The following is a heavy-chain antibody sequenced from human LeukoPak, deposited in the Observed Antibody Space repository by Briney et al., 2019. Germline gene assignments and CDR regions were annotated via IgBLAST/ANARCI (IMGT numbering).Heavy chain of an antibody. CDR2: ISPTDSDT. V-gene: IGHV5-51*01. CDR1: GYSFTTYW. J-gene: IGHJ4*02. Sequence: GESLKISCKGSGYSFTTYWIGWVRQMPGKGLEWMGIISPTDSDTRYSPSFQGQVTISADKSISTAYLQWSSLKASDTAMYYCARRQFAPYYFDSWGQGTLVTVSS. D-gene: IGHD3-16*01. CDR3: ARRQFAPYYFDS.